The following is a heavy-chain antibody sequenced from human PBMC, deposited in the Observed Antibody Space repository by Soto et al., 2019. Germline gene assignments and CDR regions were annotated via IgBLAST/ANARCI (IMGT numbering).Heavy chain of an antibody. V-gene: IGHV3-11*06. J-gene: IGHJ4*02. D-gene: IGHD6-19*01. CDR3: AREPRDIAVADY. CDR1: GFTFSDYY. CDR2: ISGSSRYT. Sequence: QVQLVESGGDLVKPGGSLRLSCAASGFTFSDYYMAWIRLAPGKGLEWVSYISGSSRYTNYADSVKGRFTISRDNAKNSVYLQMDSLRAEDTAVYYCAREPRDIAVADYWGQGTLVTVSS.